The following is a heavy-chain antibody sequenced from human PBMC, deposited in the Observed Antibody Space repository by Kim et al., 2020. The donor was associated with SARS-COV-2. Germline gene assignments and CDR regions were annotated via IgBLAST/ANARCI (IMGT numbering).Heavy chain of an antibody. CDR2: IIPIFGTA. J-gene: IGHJ4*02. CDR3: ARYGQPPRYYYDSSGYYPYYFDY. D-gene: IGHD3-22*01. Sequence: SVKVSCKASGGTFSSYAISWVRQAPGQGLEWMGGIIPIFGTANYAQKFQGRVTITADESTSTAYMELSSLRSEDTAVYYCARYGQPPRYYYDSSGYYPYYFDYWGQGTLVTVSS. V-gene: IGHV1-69*13. CDR1: GGTFSSYA.